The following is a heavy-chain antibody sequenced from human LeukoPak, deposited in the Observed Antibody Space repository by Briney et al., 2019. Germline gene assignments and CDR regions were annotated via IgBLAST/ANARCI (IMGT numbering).Heavy chain of an antibody. CDR2: ISSSGSTI. V-gene: IGHV3-11*01. Sequence: PGGSLRLSCAASGFTFSDYYMSWIRQAPGKGLEWVSYISSSGSTIYYPDSVRGRFTISRDNSKNTLYLQMNSLRAEDTAVYYCAKDGLRYSSNWFDYWGQGTLVTVSS. D-gene: IGHD6-13*01. CDR3: AKDGLRYSSNWFDY. J-gene: IGHJ4*02. CDR1: GFTFSDYY.